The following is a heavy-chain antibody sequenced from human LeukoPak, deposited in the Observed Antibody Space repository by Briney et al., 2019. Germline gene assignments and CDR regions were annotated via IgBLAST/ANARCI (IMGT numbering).Heavy chain of an antibody. CDR2: MNPNSANT. V-gene: IGHV1-8*01. CDR3: ARAIRHQLLSDY. CDR1: GYTFSNYD. J-gene: IGHJ4*02. D-gene: IGHD2-2*01. Sequence: GSVKVSCKTSGYTFSNYDINWVRQATGQGPEWMGWMNPNSANTGYALQFQGRVTMTRDTSISTAYMELSSLRSDDTAVYYCARAIRHQLLSDYWGQGTLVTVSS.